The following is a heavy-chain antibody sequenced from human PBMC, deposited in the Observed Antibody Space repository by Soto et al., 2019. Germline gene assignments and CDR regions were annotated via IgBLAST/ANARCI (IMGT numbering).Heavy chain of an antibody. Sequence: SETLSLTCTVSGGSISSYYWSWIRQPPGKGLEWIGYIYYSGSTNYNPSLKSRVTISVDTPKNQFSLKLSSVTAADTAVYYCARFGAAAAHDDNWGRGVLVTVSS. CDR1: GGSISSYY. V-gene: IGHV4-59*01. J-gene: IGHJ4*01. CDR3: ARFGAAAAHDDN. D-gene: IGHD6-13*01. CDR2: IYYSGST.